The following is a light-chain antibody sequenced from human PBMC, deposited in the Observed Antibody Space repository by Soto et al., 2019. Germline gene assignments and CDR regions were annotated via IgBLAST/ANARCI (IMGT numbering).Light chain of an antibody. J-gene: IGKJ1*01. CDR2: GAS. CDR3: QHYGSSPWT. Sequence: EIVMTQSPATLSVSPGEGATLSCRASQSVSSKLAWYQQKPCQAARLLIYGASSRATGIPDRVSGSGSGPDFTLTISRLEPEDFAVYFCQHYGSSPWTFGQGTKV. CDR1: QSVSSK. V-gene: IGKV3-20*01.